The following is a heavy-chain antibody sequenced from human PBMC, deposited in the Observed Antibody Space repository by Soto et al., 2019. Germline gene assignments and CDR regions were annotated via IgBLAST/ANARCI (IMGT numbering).Heavy chain of an antibody. V-gene: IGHV5-51*01. CDR2: IYPGDSDT. CDR1: GYSFIDYC. CDR3: VRRGSGNYYRWYFDV. J-gene: IGHJ2*01. D-gene: IGHD3-10*01. Sequence: PGESQKISWKGSGYSFIDYCIGWVLQMPWKGLEWMGIIYPGDSDTRYSPSFQGQVTISVDRSISTAYLQWSSLKASDTAIYYCVRRGSGNYYRWYFDVWGRGILVTGPS.